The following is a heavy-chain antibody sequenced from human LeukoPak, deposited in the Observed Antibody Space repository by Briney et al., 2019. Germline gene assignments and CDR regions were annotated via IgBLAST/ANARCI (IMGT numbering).Heavy chain of an antibody. J-gene: IGHJ3*02. Sequence: GGSLRLSCAASGFTFSNAWMNWVRQAPGKGLEWVGRVKSKTDGGARTTEYAAPVKGRFTISRDDSKNTLYLQMNSLKIEDTAVYYCTTSGSPSLVDIWGQGTMVTVSS. CDR2: VKSKTDGGARTT. CDR1: GFTFSNAW. V-gene: IGHV3-15*07. D-gene: IGHD1-26*01. CDR3: TTSGSPSLVDI.